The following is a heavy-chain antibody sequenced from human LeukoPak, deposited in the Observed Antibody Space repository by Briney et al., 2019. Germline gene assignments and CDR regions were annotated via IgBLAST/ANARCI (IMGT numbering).Heavy chain of an antibody. J-gene: IGHJ6*03. CDR2: IYYSGST. CDR3: ARAYRFGYYYYMDV. V-gene: IGHV4-59*12. CDR1: GGSISSYY. Sequence: SETLSLTCTVSGGSISSYYWSWIRQPPGKGLEWIGYIYYSGSTNYNPSLKSRVTISVDTSKNQFSLKLSSVTAADTAVYYCARAYRFGYYYYMDVWGKGTTVTVSS. D-gene: IGHD3-16*01.